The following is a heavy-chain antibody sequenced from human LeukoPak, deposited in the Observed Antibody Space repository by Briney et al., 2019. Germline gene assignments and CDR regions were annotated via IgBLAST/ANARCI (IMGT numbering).Heavy chain of an antibody. CDR1: GYTFTSYG. V-gene: IGHV1-18*01. D-gene: IGHD2-2*01. Sequence: ASVKVSCKASGYTFTSYGINWVRQAPGQGLKCMGWVSAYNGNTNYPQKLQGRVTMTTDTSTSTAYMELRSLRSDDTAVYYCARYIVVVPAAFDDWGQGTLVTVSS. CDR2: VSAYNGNT. CDR3: ARYIVVVPAAFDD. J-gene: IGHJ4*02.